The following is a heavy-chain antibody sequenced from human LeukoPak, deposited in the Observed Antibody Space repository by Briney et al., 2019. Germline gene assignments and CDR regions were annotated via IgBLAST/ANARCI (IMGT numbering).Heavy chain of an antibody. V-gene: IGHV5-51*01. CDR1: GYSFTSYW. CDR2: IYPGDSDT. J-gene: IGHJ6*03. Sequence: GGSLKISCKGSGYSFTSYWIGWVRQMPGKGLEWMGIIYPGDSDTRYSPSFQGQVTISADKSISTAYLQWSSLKASDTAMYYCARSIAGHYYYYYMDVWGKGTTVTVSS. CDR3: ARSIAGHYYYYYMDV. D-gene: IGHD3-22*01.